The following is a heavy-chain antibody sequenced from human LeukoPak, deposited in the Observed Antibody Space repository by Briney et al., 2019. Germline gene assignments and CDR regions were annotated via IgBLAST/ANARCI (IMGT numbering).Heavy chain of an antibody. J-gene: IGHJ3*02. V-gene: IGHV3-21*01. CDR3: ARVAVAGTIRGAFDI. CDR1: GFTFSSYS. Sequence: GGSLRLSCAASGFTFSSYSMNWVRQAPGKGLEWVSSISSSSSYIYYADSVKGRFTISRDNSKNTLYLQMNSLRAEDTAVYYCARVAVAGTIRGAFDIWGQGTMVTVSS. D-gene: IGHD6-19*01. CDR2: ISSSSSYI.